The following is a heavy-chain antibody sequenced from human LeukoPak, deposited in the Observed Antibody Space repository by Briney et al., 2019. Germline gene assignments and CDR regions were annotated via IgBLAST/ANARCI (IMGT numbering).Heavy chain of an antibody. Sequence: SETLSLTCTVSGGSISSSSYYWGWIRQPPGKGLEWIGNIYYSGSTYYNPSLKGRVTISVDTSKNQFSLKLSSVTAADTAVYYCAKTYYYDPFDFWGQGTLVTVSS. V-gene: IGHV4-39*01. J-gene: IGHJ4*02. D-gene: IGHD3-22*01. CDR3: AKTYYYDPFDF. CDR1: GGSISSSSYY. CDR2: IYYSGST.